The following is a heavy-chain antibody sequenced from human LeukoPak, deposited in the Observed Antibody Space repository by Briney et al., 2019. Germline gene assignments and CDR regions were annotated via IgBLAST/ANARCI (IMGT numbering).Heavy chain of an antibody. CDR2: MNPNSGNT. Sequence: ASVKVSCKASGYTFTSYDINWVRQATGQGLEWMGWMNPNSGNTGYAQKFQGRVTITRNTSIGTAYMELSSLRSEDTAVYYCARGANYQLPLLYWGQGTLVTVSS. J-gene: IGHJ4*02. V-gene: IGHV1-8*03. D-gene: IGHD2-2*01. CDR1: GYTFTSYD. CDR3: ARGANYQLPLLY.